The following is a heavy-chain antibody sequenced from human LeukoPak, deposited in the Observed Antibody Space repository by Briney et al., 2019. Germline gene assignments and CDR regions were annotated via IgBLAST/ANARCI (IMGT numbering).Heavy chain of an antibody. D-gene: IGHD1-14*01. CDR3: AREPVLISSPFYYGMDV. CDR1: GFTFSSYG. Sequence: PGGSLRLSCAASGFTFSSYGMHWVRQAPGKGLEWVAVIWYDGSNKYYADSVKGRFTISRDNSKNTLYLQMNSLRAEDTAVYYCAREPVLISSPFYYGMDVWGQGTTVTVSS. CDR2: IWYDGSNK. V-gene: IGHV3-33*01. J-gene: IGHJ6*02.